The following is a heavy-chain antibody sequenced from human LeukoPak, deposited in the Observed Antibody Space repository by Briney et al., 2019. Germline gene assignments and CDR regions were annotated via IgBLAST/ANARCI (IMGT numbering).Heavy chain of an antibody. J-gene: IGHJ3*02. CDR2: INHSGST. D-gene: IGHD5-18*01. Sequence: SETLSLTCAVYGGSFSGYYLSWIRQPPGKGLEWVGEINHSGSTNYNPSLKSRVTISVDTSKNQFSLKLSSVTAADTAVYSCARGRGYNAFDIWGQGTMVTVSS. V-gene: IGHV4-34*01. CDR1: GGSFSGYY. CDR3: ARGRGYNAFDI.